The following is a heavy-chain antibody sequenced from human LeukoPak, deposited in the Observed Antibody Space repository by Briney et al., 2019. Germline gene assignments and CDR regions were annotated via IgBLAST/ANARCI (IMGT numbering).Heavy chain of an antibody. J-gene: IGHJ6*02. CDR1: GFTFSDYY. CDR2: ISSSGSTI. Sequence: SGGSLRLSCAASGFTFSDYYMSWIRQAPGKGLEWVSYISSSGSTIYYADSVKGRFTISRDNAKNLLYLQMNSLKTEDTAVYYCTRRPVGYCSSTSCYYGMDVWGQGTTVTVSS. V-gene: IGHV3-11*01. CDR3: TRRPVGYCSSTSCYYGMDV. D-gene: IGHD2-2*01.